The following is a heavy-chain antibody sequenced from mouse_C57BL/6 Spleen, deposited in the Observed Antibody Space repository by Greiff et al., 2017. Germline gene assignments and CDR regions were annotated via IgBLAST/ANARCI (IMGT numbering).Heavy chain of an antibody. D-gene: IGHD1-1*01. CDR3: ARDYGSSYPYYAMDY. CDR1: GYTFTSYW. CDR2: IDPSDSYT. V-gene: IGHV1-50*01. J-gene: IGHJ4*01. Sequence: VQLQQPGAELVKPGASVKLSCKASGYTFTSYWMQWVKQRPGQGLEWIGEIDPSDSYTNYNQKFKGKATLTVDTSSSTAYMQLSSLTSKDSAVYYCARDYGSSYPYYAMDYWGQGTSVTVSS.